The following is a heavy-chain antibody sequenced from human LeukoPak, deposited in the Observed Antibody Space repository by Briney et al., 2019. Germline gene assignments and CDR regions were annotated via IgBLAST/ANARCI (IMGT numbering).Heavy chain of an antibody. CDR3: SRYDSDTGDFDP. CDR1: GGSFSGYY. CDR2: INHSGST. Sequence: SETLSLTCAVYGGSFSGYYWSWIRQPPGKGLEWIGEINHSGSTNYNPSLKSRVTISVDTSKNQFSLKLSSVTAADTAFYYCSRYDSDTGDFDPWGQGTLVTISS. V-gene: IGHV4-34*01. D-gene: IGHD3-10*01. J-gene: IGHJ5*02.